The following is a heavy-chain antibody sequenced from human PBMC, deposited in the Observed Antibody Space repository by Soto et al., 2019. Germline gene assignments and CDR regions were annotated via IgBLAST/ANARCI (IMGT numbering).Heavy chain of an antibody. CDR2: VYYTGST. J-gene: IGHJ5*02. CDR3: ARDHAGFGEVLGPQVDP. Sequence: SDTLSLTCTVSGASIRSGGYYWSWIRQHLVKGQEWIGYVYYTGSTHYNPSLKSRVTISVDTSKNQFSLKLSSVTAADTAVYYCARDHAGFGEVLGPQVDPWGQGTQVTVS. V-gene: IGHV4-31*03. D-gene: IGHD3-10*01. CDR1: GASIRSGGYY.